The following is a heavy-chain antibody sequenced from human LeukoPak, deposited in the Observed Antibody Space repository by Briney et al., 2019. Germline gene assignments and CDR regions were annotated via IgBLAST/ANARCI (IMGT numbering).Heavy chain of an antibody. Sequence: PGGSLRLSCAASGFTFSSYGMHWVRRAPGKGLGWVAFIRYDGSNKNFVDSVKGRFTISRDNSKNTLYLQMNSLRAEDTAVYYCAKDAKKYSSAWYEDYWGQGTLVTVSS. CDR2: IRYDGSNK. J-gene: IGHJ4*02. CDR1: GFTFSSYG. V-gene: IGHV3-30*02. CDR3: AKDAKKYSSAWYEDY. D-gene: IGHD6-19*01.